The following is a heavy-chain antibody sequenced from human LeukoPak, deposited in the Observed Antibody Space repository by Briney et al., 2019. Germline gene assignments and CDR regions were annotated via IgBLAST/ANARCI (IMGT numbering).Heavy chain of an antibody. Sequence: GGPLRLSCAASGFTFSSYSMNWLRQAPGKGLEWVSYISSSSSTIYYADSVKGRFTISRDSSKNTMYLQMNSLRAEDTAVYYCAKTKPPYDILTGYQDYWGQGTLVTVSS. V-gene: IGHV3-48*01. CDR1: GFTFSSYS. D-gene: IGHD3-9*01. CDR3: AKTKPPYDILTGYQDY. J-gene: IGHJ4*02. CDR2: ISSSSSTI.